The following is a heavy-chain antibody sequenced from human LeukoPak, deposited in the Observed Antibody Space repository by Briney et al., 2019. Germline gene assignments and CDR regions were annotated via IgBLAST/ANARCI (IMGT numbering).Heavy chain of an antibody. CDR1: GFTFSSYS. CDR3: ARDEEDIVVVPAAIRWFDP. D-gene: IGHD2-2*01. J-gene: IGHJ5*02. V-gene: IGHV3-21*01. Sequence: GGSLRLSCAASGFTFSSYSMNWVRQAPGKGLEWVSSISSSSSYIYYADSVKGRFTISRDSAKNSLYLQMNSLRAEDTAVYYCARDEEDIVVVPAAIRWFDPWGQGTLVTVSS. CDR2: ISSSSSYI.